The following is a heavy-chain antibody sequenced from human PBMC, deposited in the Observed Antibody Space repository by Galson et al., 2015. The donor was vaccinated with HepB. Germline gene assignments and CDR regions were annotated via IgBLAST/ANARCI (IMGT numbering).Heavy chain of an antibody. J-gene: IGHJ3*02. V-gene: IGHV1-69*04. D-gene: IGHD3-10*02. CDR3: ARDVRYAFEM. CDR1: AGTFSTDT. Sequence: SVKVSRKASAGTFSTDTISRVRRAPGQGLEWMGRIIPMIGIAVYAQKFQGRVTITADKSTSTAYMELSSLRSDDTAFYYCARDVRYAFEMWGQGTMVTVS. CDR2: IIPMIGIA.